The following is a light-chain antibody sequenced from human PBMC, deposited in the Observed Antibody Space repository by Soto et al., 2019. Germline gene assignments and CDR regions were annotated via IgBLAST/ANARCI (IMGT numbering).Light chain of an antibody. J-gene: IGKJ4*01. CDR2: VAS. CDR3: QQYNVWPLT. Sequence: EIVMTQSPATLSVSPGERATLSCRASQSVSSNLAWYQQKPGQTPKLLIYVASTRATGIPARFSSSGSGIEFTLTISSLQSEDFAVYYCQQYNVWPLTFGGGTKVEF. CDR1: QSVSSN. V-gene: IGKV3-15*01.